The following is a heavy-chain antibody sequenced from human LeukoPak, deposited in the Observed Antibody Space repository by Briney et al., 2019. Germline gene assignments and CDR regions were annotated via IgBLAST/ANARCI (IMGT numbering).Heavy chain of an antibody. CDR1: GYTFTSYG. D-gene: IGHD3-10*01. CDR3: ARVCGSGSYYLLSYYYYMDV. CDR2: ISAYNGNT. V-gene: IGHV1-18*01. Sequence: GASVKVSCKASGYTFTSYGISWVRQAPGQGLEWMGWISAYNGNTNYAQKLQGRVTMTTDTSTSTAYMELRSLRSDDTAVYYCARVCGSGSYYLLSYYYYMDVWGKGTTVTISS. J-gene: IGHJ6*03.